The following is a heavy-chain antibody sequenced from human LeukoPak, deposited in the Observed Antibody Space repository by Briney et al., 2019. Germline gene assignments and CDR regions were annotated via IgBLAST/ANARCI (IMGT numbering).Heavy chain of an antibody. CDR3: ARVGPRYYDYADAFDI. Sequence: PSETLSLTCTVSGGSISSYYWSWIRQPPGKGLEWIGYIHYRGSTNYNPSLKSRVTISVDTSKNQFSLKLSSVTAADTAVYYCARVGPRYYDYADAFDIWGQGTMVTVSS. J-gene: IGHJ3*02. D-gene: IGHD5-12*01. CDR1: GGSISSYY. V-gene: IGHV4-59*01. CDR2: IHYRGST.